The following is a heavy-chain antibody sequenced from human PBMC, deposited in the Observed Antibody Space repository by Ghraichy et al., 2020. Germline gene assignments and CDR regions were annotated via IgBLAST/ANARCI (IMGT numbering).Heavy chain of an antibody. D-gene: IGHD2-2*01. V-gene: IGHV3-30-3*02. J-gene: IGHJ4*02. CDR3: ARGAEYAFDL. CDR1: GFDFTLSA. CDR2: ISNVDGNTK. Sequence: LSLTCAASGFDFTLSAMDWVRQVPGKGLEWVAFISNVDGNTKNSVESVKGRFTISRDNSKNTVFLQMDSLRVEDTAVYYCARGAEYAFDLWGQGTLVTVSS.